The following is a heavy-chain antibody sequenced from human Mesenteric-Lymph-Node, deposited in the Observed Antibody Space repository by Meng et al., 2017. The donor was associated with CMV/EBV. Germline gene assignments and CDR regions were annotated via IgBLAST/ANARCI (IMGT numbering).Heavy chain of an antibody. CDR1: GFTFNYYW. D-gene: IGHD2-8*01. J-gene: IGHJ4*02. Sequence: GESLKISCAASGFTFNYYWMHWVRQAPGKGLVWVSTINADGSSTTYADSVKGRFTISRDNSKNTLYLQMNSLRAEDTAVYYCARDTNGEFPDYWGQGTLVTVSS. CDR3: ARDTNGEFPDY. V-gene: IGHV3-74*01. CDR2: INADGSST.